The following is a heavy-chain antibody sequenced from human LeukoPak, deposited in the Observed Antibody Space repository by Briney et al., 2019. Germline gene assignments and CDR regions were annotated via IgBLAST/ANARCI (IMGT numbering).Heavy chain of an antibody. V-gene: IGHV3-21*01. CDR2: ISSSSSYI. J-gene: IGHJ4*02. CDR1: GFTFSSYS. D-gene: IGHD1-26*01. Sequence: GGSLRLSCAASGFTFSSYSMNWVRQAPGKGLEWVSSISSSSSYIYYADSVKGRFTISRDNAKDSLYLQMNSLRAEDTAVYYCAKEGSGSYEGFDYWGQGTLVTVSS. CDR3: AKEGSGSYEGFDY.